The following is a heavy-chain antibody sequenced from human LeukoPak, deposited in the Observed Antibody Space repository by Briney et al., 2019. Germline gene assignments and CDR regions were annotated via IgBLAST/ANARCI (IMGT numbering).Heavy chain of an antibody. D-gene: IGHD1-26*01. CDR2: ISDSSGYI. Sequence: PGGSLRLSCAVSGFTFSGYSMNWVRQAPGKGLEWVSSISDSSGYIYYADSVKGRLTISRDNAKNSLYLQMDSLRAEDTAVYFCARRFFSGSYYRIDYWGQGTLVTVSS. CDR1: GFTFSGYS. CDR3: ARRFFSGSYYRIDY. J-gene: IGHJ4*02. V-gene: IGHV3-21*01.